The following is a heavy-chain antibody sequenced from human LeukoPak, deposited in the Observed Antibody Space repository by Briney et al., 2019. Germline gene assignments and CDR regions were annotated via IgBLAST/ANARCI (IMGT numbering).Heavy chain of an antibody. V-gene: IGHV4-38-2*02. D-gene: IGHD1-26*01. J-gene: IGHJ4*02. Sequence: SETLSLTCTVSGYSISSGYYWGWIRQPPGKGLEWIGSIYHSGSTYYNPSLKSRVTISVDTSKNQFSLKLSSVTAGHTAVYYCARTDSGSYRQPFDYWGQGTLVTVSS. CDR2: IYHSGST. CDR3: ARTDSGSYRQPFDY. CDR1: GYSISSGYY.